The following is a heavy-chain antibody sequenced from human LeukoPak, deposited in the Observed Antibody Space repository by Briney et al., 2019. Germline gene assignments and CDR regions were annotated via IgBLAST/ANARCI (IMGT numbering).Heavy chain of an antibody. Sequence: QSGGSLRLSCAASGFTFSSYAMSWVRQAPGKGLEWVSAISGSGGSTYYADSVKGRFTISRDNAKNSLYLQMNSLRAEDTAVYYCARGEDSSGWYSSYSFDPWGQGTLVTVSS. J-gene: IGHJ5*02. V-gene: IGHV3-23*01. CDR1: GFTFSSYA. D-gene: IGHD6-19*01. CDR2: ISGSGGST. CDR3: ARGEDSSGWYSSYSFDP.